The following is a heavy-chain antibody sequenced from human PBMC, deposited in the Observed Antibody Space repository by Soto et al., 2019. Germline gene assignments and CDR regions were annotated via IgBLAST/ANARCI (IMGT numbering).Heavy chain of an antibody. CDR1: GVIFSHHA. CDR3: ARDQGVVSIKDP. Sequence: QVPPVESWGGVVKPGTSLRLSCAAAGVIFSHHAMHCVLQAPGKGLELVGLIWYDGTSKYYADSVKGRFTISRDNSKNTLYLEMNSLRVEDTAIYYCARDQGVVSIKDPWGQGTLVTVSS. D-gene: IGHD2-21*01. J-gene: IGHJ5*02. V-gene: IGHV3-33*08. CDR2: IWYDGTSK.